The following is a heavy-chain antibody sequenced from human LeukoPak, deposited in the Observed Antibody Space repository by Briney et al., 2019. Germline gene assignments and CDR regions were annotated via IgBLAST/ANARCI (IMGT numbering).Heavy chain of an antibody. CDR3: ARVSTPNYDILTGYPFYGMDV. CDR2: IWYDGSNK. D-gene: IGHD3-9*01. CDR1: GFTFSSYG. V-gene: IGHV3-33*01. J-gene: IGHJ6*02. Sequence: GGSLRLSCAASGFTFSSYGMHWVRQAPGKGLEWVAVIWYDGSNKYYADSVKGRFTISRDNSKNTLDLQMNSLRAEDTAVYYCARVSTPNYDILTGYPFYGMDVWGQGTTVTVSS.